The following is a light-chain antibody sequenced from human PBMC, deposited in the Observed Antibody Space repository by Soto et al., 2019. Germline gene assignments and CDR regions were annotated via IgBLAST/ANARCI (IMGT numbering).Light chain of an antibody. CDR3: QQGYNTPRT. CDR1: QSISNY. V-gene: IGKV1-39*01. Sequence: DIPMTQSPSSLSASVGDRVNITCRASQSISNYLSWYQQKPGKAPKLLIYTASSLQSGVSSRFSGGGSGTDFTLTISSLQPEDFATYYCQQGYNTPRTFGQGTKLEIK. J-gene: IGKJ2*01. CDR2: TAS.